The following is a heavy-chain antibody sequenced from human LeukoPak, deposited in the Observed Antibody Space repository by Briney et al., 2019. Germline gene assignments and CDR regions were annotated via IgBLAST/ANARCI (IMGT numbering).Heavy chain of an antibody. CDR3: AKGPRGLLWFGESLPYYYYYYMDV. CDR2: ISYAGTVT. V-gene: IGHV3-30*18. J-gene: IGHJ6*03. Sequence: GGSLRLSCEASGFTFSNYGMHWVRQAPGKGLEWVAVISYAGTVTYYADSVKGRFTISRDNSKNTLYLQMNSLRAEDTAVYYCAKGPRGLLWFGESLPYYYYYYMDVWGKGTTVTISS. D-gene: IGHD3-10*01. CDR1: GFTFSNYG.